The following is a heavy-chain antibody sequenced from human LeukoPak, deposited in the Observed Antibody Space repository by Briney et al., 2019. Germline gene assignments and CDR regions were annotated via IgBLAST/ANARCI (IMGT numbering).Heavy chain of an antibody. D-gene: IGHD6-13*01. Sequence: SETLSLTCAVYGGSFSGYYWGWIRQPPGKGLEWIGEINHSGSTNYNPSLKSRVTISVDTSKNQFSLKLSSVTAADTAVYYCARVRVAAAGRGMDVWGQGTTVTVSS. CDR1: GGSFSGYY. CDR2: INHSGST. J-gene: IGHJ6*02. V-gene: IGHV4-34*01. CDR3: ARVRVAAAGRGMDV.